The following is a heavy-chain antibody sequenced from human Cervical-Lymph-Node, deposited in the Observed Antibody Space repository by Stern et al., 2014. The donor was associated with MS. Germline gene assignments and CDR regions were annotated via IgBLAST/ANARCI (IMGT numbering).Heavy chain of an antibody. J-gene: IGHJ4*02. CDR2: IYPGDSET. D-gene: IGHD2-2*01. V-gene: IGHV5-51*03. CDR3: ARLRGITSSWYARFDT. Sequence: EVQLEESGAEVKKPGESLKISCQGSGYSFTSQWIGWVRQMPGKGLEWMGVIYPGDSETRYSPSFEGQVTMSVDKSISSAYLQWSSLKASDTAMYFCARLRGITSSWYARFDTWGQGTLVTVSS. CDR1: GYSFTSQW.